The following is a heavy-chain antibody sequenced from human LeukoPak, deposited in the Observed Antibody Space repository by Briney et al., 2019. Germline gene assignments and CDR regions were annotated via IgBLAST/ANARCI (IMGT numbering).Heavy chain of an antibody. CDR3: ARGRTGYFDWLPLDY. J-gene: IGHJ4*02. CDR1: GYTFTSYD. CDR2: ISVYNGNT. D-gene: IGHD3-9*01. Sequence: ASVKVSCKASGYTFTSYDINWVRQATGQGLEWMGWISVYNGNTNYAQKLQGRVTMTTDTSTSTVYMEVRSLRSDDTAVYYCARGRTGYFDWLPLDYWGQGTLVTVSS. V-gene: IGHV1-18*01.